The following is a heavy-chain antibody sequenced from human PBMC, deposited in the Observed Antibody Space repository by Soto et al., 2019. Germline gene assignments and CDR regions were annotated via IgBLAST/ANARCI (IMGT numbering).Heavy chain of an antibody. CDR3: ARDIKAAAGNDY. V-gene: IGHV1-8*01. CDR2: MNPNSGNT. D-gene: IGHD6-13*01. CDR1: GYTFTSYD. Sequence: GASVKVSCKASGYTFTSYDINWVRQATGQGLEWMGWMNPNSGNTDYAQKFQGRVTMTTNTSMSTAYMELSSLRSEDTAVYYCARDIKAAAGNDYWGQGTLVTVSS. J-gene: IGHJ4*02.